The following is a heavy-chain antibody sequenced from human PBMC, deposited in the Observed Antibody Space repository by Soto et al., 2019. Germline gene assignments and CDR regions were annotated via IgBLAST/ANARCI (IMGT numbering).Heavy chain of an antibody. CDR1: GFTFSSYA. CDR2: ISGSGGST. J-gene: IGHJ3*02. D-gene: IGHD5-12*01. CDR3: AKDEDIVATIPAFDI. Sequence: GSLRLSCAASGFTFSSYAMSWVRQAPGKGLEWVSAISGSGGSTYYADSVKGRCTISRDNSKNTLYLQMNSLRAEDTAVSYCAKDEDIVATIPAFDIWGQGTMVTVSS. V-gene: IGHV3-23*01.